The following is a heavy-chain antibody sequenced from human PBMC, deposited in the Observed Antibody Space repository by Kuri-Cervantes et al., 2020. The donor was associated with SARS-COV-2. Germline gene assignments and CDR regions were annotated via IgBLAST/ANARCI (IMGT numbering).Heavy chain of an antibody. D-gene: IGHD4-23*01. Sequence: SGPTLVKPTQTLTLTCTFSGFSLSTSGVGVGWIRQPPGKALEWLALIYWDDDKRYSPSLNNRLTITKDTSKNQVVLTVTNMDPVDTATYFCAHISSVTSLFHYWGQGTLVTVSS. V-gene: IGHV2-5*02. J-gene: IGHJ4*02. CDR3: AHISSVTSLFHY. CDR1: GFSLSTSGVG. CDR2: IYWDDDK.